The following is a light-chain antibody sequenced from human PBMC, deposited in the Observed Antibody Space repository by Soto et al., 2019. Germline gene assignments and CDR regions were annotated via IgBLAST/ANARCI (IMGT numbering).Light chain of an antibody. J-gene: IGLJ1*01. V-gene: IGLV2-14*01. CDR3: NSYTVRNTFV. CDR1: SSDIGSYTY. Sequence: QSVLTQPASVSGSPGQSITISCTGTSSDIGSYTYVSWYQQYPGKAPKLMIYEVTSRPSGVSNRFSGSKSGNTASLTISGLQAEDEAHYYCNSYTVRNTFVFGTGTKVTVL. CDR2: EVT.